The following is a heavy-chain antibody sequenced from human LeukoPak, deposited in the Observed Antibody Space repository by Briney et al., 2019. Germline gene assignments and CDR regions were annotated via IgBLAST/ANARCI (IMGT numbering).Heavy chain of an antibody. CDR1: GFTFSSYD. CDR3: AKGKYFDWSYAFEI. CDR2: ISGSGSTT. Sequence: PGGSLRLSCAASGFTFSSYDMSWVRQAPGKGLEWVSGISGSGSTTKYADSVKGRFTISRDNSKNTVYLQMNSLRAGDTAIYHCAKGKYFDWSYAFEIRGQGTMITVSS. J-gene: IGHJ3*02. D-gene: IGHD3-9*01. V-gene: IGHV3-23*01.